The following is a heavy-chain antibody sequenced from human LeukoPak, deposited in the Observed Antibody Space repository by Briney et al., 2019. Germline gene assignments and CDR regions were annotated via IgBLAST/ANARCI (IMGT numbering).Heavy chain of an antibody. Sequence: SETLSLTCTVSGGSISSYYWSWIRRPPGKGLEWIGYIYYSGSTNYNPSLKSRVTISVDTSKNQFSLKLSSVTAADTAVYYCARVLITMVRGVIIPDRFDPWGRGTLVTVSS. V-gene: IGHV4-59*01. J-gene: IGHJ5*02. CDR2: IYYSGST. D-gene: IGHD3-10*01. CDR3: ARVLITMVRGVIIPDRFDP. CDR1: GGSISSYY.